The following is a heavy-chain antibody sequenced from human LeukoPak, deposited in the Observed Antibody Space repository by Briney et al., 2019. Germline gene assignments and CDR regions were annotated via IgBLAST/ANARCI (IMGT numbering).Heavy chain of an antibody. CDR3: ARTSYHYNSGDYCWYFDY. CDR2: IYYSGIT. Sequence: PSETLSLTCTVSGGSISSQYWSLIRQPPGKGLEWIGYIYYSGITKYSPSLKSRVTISLDTSKNQFSLRLTSVTAADTAVYYCARTSYHYNSGDYCWYFDYWGQGTLVTVSA. CDR1: GGSISSQY. D-gene: IGHD3-10*01. J-gene: IGHJ4*02. V-gene: IGHV4-59*11.